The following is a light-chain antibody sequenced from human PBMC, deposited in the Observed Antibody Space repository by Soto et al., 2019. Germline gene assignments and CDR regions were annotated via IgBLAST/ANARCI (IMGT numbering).Light chain of an antibody. J-gene: IGKJ2*01. CDR3: LQYGSWYT. CDR2: DTS. V-gene: IGKV3-20*01. CDR1: QSISN. Sequence: ENVLTQSPGTLSVSPGERATLSCRASQSISNLAWYQQKPGQAPRLVIYDTSSRGTGIPDRFSGSGSGTDFTLTISRLEPEDVAVYYCLQYGSWYTFGQGTKLEIK.